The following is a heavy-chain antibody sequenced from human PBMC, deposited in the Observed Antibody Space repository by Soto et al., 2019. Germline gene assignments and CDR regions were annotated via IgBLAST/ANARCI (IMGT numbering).Heavy chain of an antibody. D-gene: IGHD2-21*02. CDR1: GGSVSSGSYY. Sequence: ASETLSLTCTVSGGSVSSGSYYWSWIRQPPGKGLEWIGSIYYSGRTYYNPSFKSRVTISIDTSKNQFSLKLSSVTATDTAVYYCARQRTTVVTQAYFDHWGQGALVTVSS. V-gene: IGHV4-39*01. CDR2: IYYSGRT. CDR3: ARQRTTVVTQAYFDH. J-gene: IGHJ4*02.